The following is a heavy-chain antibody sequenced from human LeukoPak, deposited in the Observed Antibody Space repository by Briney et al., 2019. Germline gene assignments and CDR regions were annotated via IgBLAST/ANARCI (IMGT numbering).Heavy chain of an antibody. V-gene: IGHV4-34*01. CDR3: ARGGSSTHGMDV. Sequence: PSGTLSLTCAVYGGSFSGYYWSWIRQAPGKGLEWIGEISHSGSTNYNPSLKSRVTISVDTSKNQFSLKLSSVTAADTAVYYCARGGSSTHGMDVWGKGTTVTVSS. J-gene: IGHJ6*04. D-gene: IGHD2-2*01. CDR1: GGSFSGYY. CDR2: ISHSGST.